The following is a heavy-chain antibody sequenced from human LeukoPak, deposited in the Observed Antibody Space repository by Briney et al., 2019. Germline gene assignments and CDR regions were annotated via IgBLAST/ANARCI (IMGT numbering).Heavy chain of an antibody. J-gene: IGHJ3*01. CDR3: ARANSFLASYSNAFDL. CDR1: GFTFSDYG. V-gene: IGHV3-33*01. Sequence: GSFLRLSCAASGFTFSDYGIHWVRQAPGKGLEWVAVIWFDGNNKFYADSVKGRFAISRDNSKNTVYMEMNSLRAEDTAVYYCARANSFLASYSNAFDLWGQGTMVTVSS. D-gene: IGHD1-26*01. CDR2: IWFDGNNK.